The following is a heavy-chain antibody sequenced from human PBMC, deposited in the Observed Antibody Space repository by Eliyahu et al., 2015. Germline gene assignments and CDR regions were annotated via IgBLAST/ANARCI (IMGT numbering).Heavy chain of an antibody. CDR1: GFSLSNARMG. J-gene: IGHJ4*02. CDR2: LFFEYEK. D-gene: IGHD3-3*01. Sequence: QVTLKESGPVLVKPTETLTLTCTVSGFSLSNARMGVSWIRQPPGKALEWLAPLFFEYEKSYSTSLKRRLTISKDTSKSQVVLTMTNMDPVDTATYYCARISRFLGGEDYWGQGTLVTVSS. CDR3: ARISRFLGGEDY. V-gene: IGHV2-26*01.